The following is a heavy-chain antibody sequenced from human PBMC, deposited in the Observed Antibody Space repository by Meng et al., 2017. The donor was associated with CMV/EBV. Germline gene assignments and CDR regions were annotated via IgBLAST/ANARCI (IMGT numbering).Heavy chain of an antibody. J-gene: IGHJ4*02. CDR1: WFSLTTGGVG. CDR3: VHNLASRSFDS. CDR2: IYWSDDK. V-gene: IGHV2-5*01. Sequence: SSPTLVKPTQTLTLTCTFSWFSLTTGGVGVAWIRQPPGKALECLALIYWSDDKRYSTALKTRLTITKDTSKHQVVLTMTNMDPVDTATYYCVHNLASRSFDSWGQGILVTVSS. D-gene: IGHD3-16*02.